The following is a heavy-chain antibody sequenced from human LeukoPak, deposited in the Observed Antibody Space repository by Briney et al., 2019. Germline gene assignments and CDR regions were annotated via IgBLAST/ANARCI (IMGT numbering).Heavy chain of an antibody. CDR1: GFTFSSHV. J-gene: IGHJ6*02. D-gene: IGHD2-2*01. Sequence: GGSLRLSCAASGFTFSSHVFHWVRQAPGKGLEWLAMISYDGNRKYYADSVKGRFTISRDNAKNSLYLQMNSLRAEDTAVYYCARSFVVVPAAIYRMDVWGQGTTVTVSS. V-gene: IGHV3-30-3*01. CDR3: ARSFVVVPAAIYRMDV. CDR2: ISYDGNRK.